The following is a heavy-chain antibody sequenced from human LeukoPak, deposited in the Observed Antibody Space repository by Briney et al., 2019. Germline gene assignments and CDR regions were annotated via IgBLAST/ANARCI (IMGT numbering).Heavy chain of an antibody. CDR2: IYYSGST. CDR1: GGSISSSSYY. J-gene: IGHJ6*02. V-gene: IGHV4-39*07. CDR3: AREWRGLSDYYGSGSLYYGMDV. D-gene: IGHD3-10*01. Sequence: SETLSLTCTVSGGSISSSSYYWGWIRQPAGKGLEWIGSIYYSGSTYYNPSLKSRVTISVDTSKNQFFLKLSSVTAADTAVYYCAREWRGLSDYYGSGSLYYGMDVWGQGTTVTVSS.